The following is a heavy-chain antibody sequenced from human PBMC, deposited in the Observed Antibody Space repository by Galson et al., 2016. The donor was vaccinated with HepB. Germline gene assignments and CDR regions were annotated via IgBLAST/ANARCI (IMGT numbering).Heavy chain of an antibody. V-gene: IGHV3-23*01. CDR3: AKGRSAIAAAGLNY. Sequence: SLRLSCAASGFTFSTYVMSWVRQAPGKGLEWVSGISGDGHSTYYADSVKGRFTISRDNSKNTLYLQMNSLRADDTALYYCAKGRSAIAAAGLNYWGQGSLVTVSS. D-gene: IGHD6-13*01. CDR1: GFTFSTYV. J-gene: IGHJ4*02. CDR2: ISGDGHST.